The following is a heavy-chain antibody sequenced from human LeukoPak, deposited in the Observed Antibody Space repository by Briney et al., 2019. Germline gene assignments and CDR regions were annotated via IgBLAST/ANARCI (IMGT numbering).Heavy chain of an antibody. CDR3: ARALPPQVVAATFP. Sequence: PGGSLRLSCAASGFTFSSYGMHWVRQAPGKGLEWVSYISSSSSTIYYADSVKGRFTISRDNAKNSLYLQMNSLRAEDTAVYYCARALPPQVVAATFPWGQGTLVTVSS. CDR2: ISSSSSTI. CDR1: GFTFSSYG. V-gene: IGHV3-48*01. D-gene: IGHD2-15*01. J-gene: IGHJ4*02.